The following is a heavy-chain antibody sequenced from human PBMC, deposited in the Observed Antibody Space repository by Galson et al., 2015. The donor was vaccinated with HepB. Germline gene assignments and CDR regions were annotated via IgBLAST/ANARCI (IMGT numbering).Heavy chain of an antibody. Sequence: SLRLSCAASGFTVTKHHMTWVRQAPGKGLEWLSIIYSVGTTYYADSVKGRFTISRDNSKNTLYLQMNSLRAEDTAIYYCLGFPGYWGQGTLVTVSS. CDR1: GFTVTKHH. CDR3: LGFPGY. D-gene: IGHD2-15*01. V-gene: IGHV3-53*01. J-gene: IGHJ4*02. CDR2: IYSVGTT.